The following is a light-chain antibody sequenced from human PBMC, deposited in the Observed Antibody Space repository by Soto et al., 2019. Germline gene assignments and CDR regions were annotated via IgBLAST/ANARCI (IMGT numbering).Light chain of an antibody. J-gene: IGKJ2*03. CDR3: QQYDNWPYS. CDR2: GAS. Sequence: EIVMTQSPATLSVSPGERATLSCRASQSVSSNLAWYQQKPGQAPRLLIYGASTRATGIPARFSGSGSGTQFTLYFSSLQSEDCAVYYCQQYDNWPYSFGQGTKLEI. V-gene: IGKV3-15*01. CDR1: QSVSSN.